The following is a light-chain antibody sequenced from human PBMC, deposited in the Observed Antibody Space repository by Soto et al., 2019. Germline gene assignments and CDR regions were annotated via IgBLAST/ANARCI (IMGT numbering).Light chain of an antibody. CDR2: DAS. V-gene: IGKV3-11*01. J-gene: IGKJ4*01. Sequence: EIVLTQSPGTLSLSPGERATLSCRASQSVSSSYLAWYQQKPGQAPRLLIYDASNRATGIPARFSGGGSGTDFTLTISGLEPEDFGVYYCQQRSTWPTLTFGGGTKVDI. CDR1: QSVSSSY. CDR3: QQRSTWPTLT.